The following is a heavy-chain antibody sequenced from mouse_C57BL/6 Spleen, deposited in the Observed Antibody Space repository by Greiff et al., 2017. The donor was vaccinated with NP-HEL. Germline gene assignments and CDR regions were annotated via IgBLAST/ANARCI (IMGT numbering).Heavy chain of an antibody. CDR2: ISDGGSYT. CDR1: GFTFSSYA. V-gene: IGHV5-4*03. CDR3: ARTAQVFFDY. D-gene: IGHD3-2*02. Sequence: EVKLVESGGGLVKPGGSLKLSCAASGFTFSSYAMSWVRQTPEKRLEWVATISDGGSYTYYPDNVKGRFTISRDNAKNNLYLQMSHLKSEDTAMYYCARTAQVFFDYWGQGTTLTVSS. J-gene: IGHJ2*01.